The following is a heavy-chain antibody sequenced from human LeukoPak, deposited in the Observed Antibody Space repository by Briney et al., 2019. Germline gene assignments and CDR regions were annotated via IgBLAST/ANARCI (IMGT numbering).Heavy chain of an antibody. Sequence: PGGSLRLSCAASGFTFSDYYMSWIRQAPGKGLEWVSYISSSGSTIYYADSVKGRFTISRDNSKNTLYLQMNSLRAEDTAVYYCAKGLSTHGYYYYMDVWGKGTTVTVSS. CDR2: ISSSGSTI. V-gene: IGHV3-11*01. CDR1: GFTFSDYY. J-gene: IGHJ6*03. CDR3: AKGLSTHGYYYYMDV.